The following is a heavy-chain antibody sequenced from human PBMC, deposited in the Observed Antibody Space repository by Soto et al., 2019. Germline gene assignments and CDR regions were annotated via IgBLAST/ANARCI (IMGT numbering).Heavy chain of an antibody. CDR1: GGPFSSHT. CDR3: AIPDFDYYWYFDL. Sequence: QDQLVQSGAEVKKPGSSVKVSCKAFGGPFSSHTFSWVRQAPGQGLAWMGRIIPSLGTTTYAQKFQGRVTIPADESVSTVYMELNSIRPEDTAVYYCAIPDFDYYWYFDLWGRGTRVTVSS. D-gene: IGHD5-12*01. CDR2: IIPSLGTT. V-gene: IGHV1-69*08. J-gene: IGHJ2*01.